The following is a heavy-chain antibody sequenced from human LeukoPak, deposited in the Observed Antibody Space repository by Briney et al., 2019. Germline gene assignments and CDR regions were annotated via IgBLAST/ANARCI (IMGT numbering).Heavy chain of an antibody. J-gene: IGHJ5*02. D-gene: IGHD3-3*01. CDR2: IYYSGST. CDR1: GGSISSSSYY. CDR3: ARQGGYYDFWSGYYSPTNWFAP. V-gene: IGHV4-39*07. Sequence: SETLSLTCTVSGGSISSSSYYWGWIRQPPGKGLEWFGSIYYSGSTYYNPSLKSRVTISVDTSKNQFSLKLSSVTAADTAVYYCARQGGYYDFWSGYYSPTNWFAPWGKGTLVTVSS.